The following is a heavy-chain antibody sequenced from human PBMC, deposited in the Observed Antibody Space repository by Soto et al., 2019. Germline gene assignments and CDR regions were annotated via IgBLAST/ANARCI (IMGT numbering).Heavy chain of an antibody. D-gene: IGHD6-13*01. Sequence: SCPTLVNPTQTLTLTCTFSGFSLSTTGVGXSWIRQPPGKALEWLALIYWHDDKRYSPSLKSRLTITKDTSKNQVVLTMTNMDPVDTSTYYCAHRGGAAVGLYYFDYWGQGALVTVSS. J-gene: IGHJ4*02. CDR3: AHRGGAAVGLYYFDY. CDR2: IYWHDDK. V-gene: IGHV2-5*01. CDR1: GFSLSTTGVG.